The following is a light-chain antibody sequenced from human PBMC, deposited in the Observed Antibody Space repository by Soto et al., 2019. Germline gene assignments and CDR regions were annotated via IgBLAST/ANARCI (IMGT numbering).Light chain of an antibody. CDR3: QQLNSYPRT. CDR1: QGIRSF. CDR2: AAS. Sequence: DIQLTQSPSFLSASVGDRVTITCRASQGIRSFLAWYQQKPGKAPKLLIYAASTLQSGVPSRFSGSGSGTEFSLTISSRQPEDFATYYCQQLNSYPRTFGQGTKVEIK. J-gene: IGKJ1*01. V-gene: IGKV1-9*01.